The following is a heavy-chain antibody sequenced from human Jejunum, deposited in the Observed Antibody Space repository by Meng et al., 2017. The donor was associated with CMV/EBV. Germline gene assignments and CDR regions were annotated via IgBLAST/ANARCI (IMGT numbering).Heavy chain of an antibody. Sequence: PGGSISSGDYYWSWIRQPPGKGLEWIGYIYYSGSTYYNPSLKSRVTISVDTSKNQFSLKLSSVTAADTAVYYCARAQWLLGYWFDPWGQGTLVTVSS. V-gene: IGHV4-30-4*08. J-gene: IGHJ5*02. CDR1: GGSISSGDYY. CDR3: ARAQWLLGYWFDP. CDR2: IYYSGST. D-gene: IGHD3-22*01.